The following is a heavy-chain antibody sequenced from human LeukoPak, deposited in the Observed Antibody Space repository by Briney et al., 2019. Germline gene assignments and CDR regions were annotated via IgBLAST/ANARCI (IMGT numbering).Heavy chain of an antibody. CDR2: IIPIFCTA. Sequence: SVKVSCKASGGTFSSYAISWLRQAPGQGVEWMGGIIPIFCTANYAQKFQGRVTITTDESTSTPYMQLSSLRSADTAVYYCARGYSSGWNYWGQGNLVTVSS. D-gene: IGHD6-19*01. J-gene: IGHJ4*02. CDR3: ARGYSSGWNY. V-gene: IGHV1-69*05. CDR1: GGTFSSYA.